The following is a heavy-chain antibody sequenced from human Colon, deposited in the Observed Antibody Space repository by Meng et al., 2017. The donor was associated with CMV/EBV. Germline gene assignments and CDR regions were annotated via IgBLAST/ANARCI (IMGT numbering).Heavy chain of an antibody. Sequence: ASAMVSCKASGYTFTTYGIIWVRQAAGQGLEWMGWVSAFNGNTRYAQKVQGRVTMTRDKSTSTAYMELSSLRSDDTAVYYCSREVDCGGYIVLGYWGQGTLVTVSS. V-gene: IGHV1-18*01. CDR2: VSAFNGNT. D-gene: IGHD4-23*01. CDR1: GYTFTTYG. CDR3: SREVDCGGYIVLGY. J-gene: IGHJ4*02.